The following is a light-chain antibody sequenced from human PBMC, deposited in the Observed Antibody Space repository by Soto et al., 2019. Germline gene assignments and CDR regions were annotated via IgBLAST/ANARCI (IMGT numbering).Light chain of an antibody. CDR2: AAS. J-gene: IGKJ4*01. CDR1: QSIGGF. V-gene: IGKV1-39*01. Sequence: DIPMTQSPSSLSVSVGDRVTITCRASQSIGGFLNWYQQKLGKAPKLLIYAASSLQSGVPSRFSRSGSGTDFTLTISSLQPEDFATYYCQQSYSTPLTFGGGTKVEI. CDR3: QQSYSTPLT.